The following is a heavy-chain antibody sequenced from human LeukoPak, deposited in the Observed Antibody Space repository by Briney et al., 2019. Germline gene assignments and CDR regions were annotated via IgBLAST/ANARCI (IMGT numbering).Heavy chain of an antibody. Sequence: GRSLGLSCAASGFTFSNYGMHWVRQAPGKGLEWVAVIWYDGSNKYYADSVKGRFTISRDNSKNTLYLQMNSLRAEDTAVYYCAKAGRGYCSSTSCPRVDYWGQGTLVTVSS. CDR3: AKAGRGYCSSTSCPRVDY. J-gene: IGHJ4*02. D-gene: IGHD2-2*01. V-gene: IGHV3-33*06. CDR1: GFTFSNYG. CDR2: IWYDGSNK.